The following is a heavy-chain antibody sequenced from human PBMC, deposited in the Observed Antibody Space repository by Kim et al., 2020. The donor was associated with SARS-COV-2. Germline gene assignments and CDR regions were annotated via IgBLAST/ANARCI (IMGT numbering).Heavy chain of an antibody. J-gene: IGHJ4*02. CDR3: ARDRYVLRFLEWLEYYFDY. V-gene: IGHV1-3*01. D-gene: IGHD3-3*01. Sequence: ASVKVSCKASGYTFTSYAMHWVRQAPGQRLEWMGWINAGNGNTKYSQKFQGRVTITRDTSASTAYMELSSLRSEDTAVYYCARDRYVLRFLEWLEYYFDYWGQGTLVTVSS. CDR2: INAGNGNT. CDR1: GYTFTSYA.